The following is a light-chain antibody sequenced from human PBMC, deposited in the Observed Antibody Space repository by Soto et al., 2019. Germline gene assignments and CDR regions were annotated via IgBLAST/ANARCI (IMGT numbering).Light chain of an antibody. CDR3: QQYNTWPPIT. CDR1: QSVSSN. V-gene: IGKV3-15*01. Sequence: EIVMTQSPATLSVSPGERATLSCRASQSVSSNLAWYQQKPCQAPRLLIFGATTRANGIPARFSGSWSGTEFTLTINSLQSEDFAVYYCQQYNTWPPITFGPGTRLDIK. CDR2: GAT. J-gene: IGKJ5*01.